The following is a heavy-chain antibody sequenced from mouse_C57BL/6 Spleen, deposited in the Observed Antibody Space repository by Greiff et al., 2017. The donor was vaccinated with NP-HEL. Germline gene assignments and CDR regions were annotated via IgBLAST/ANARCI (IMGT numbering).Heavy chain of an antibody. CDR1: GYSFTGYY. J-gene: IGHJ3*01. V-gene: IGHV1-43*01. CDR3: ARSGLPAWFAY. D-gene: IGHD2-4*01. CDR2: INPSTGGT. Sequence: EVQLQQSGPELVKPGASVKISCKASGYSFTGYYMHWVKQSSEKSLEWIGEINPSTGGTSYNQKFKGKATLTVDKSSSTAYMQLKSLTSEDSAVYYCARSGLPAWFAYWGQGTLVTVSA.